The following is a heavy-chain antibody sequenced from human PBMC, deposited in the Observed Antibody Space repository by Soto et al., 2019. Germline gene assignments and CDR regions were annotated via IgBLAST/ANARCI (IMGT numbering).Heavy chain of an antibody. V-gene: IGHV3-23*01. CDR1: GFTFSSYA. Sequence: EVQLLESGGGLVQPGGSLRLSCAASGFTFSSYAMSWVRQAPGKGLEWVSAISGSGGSTYYADSVKGRFTISRDNTKNTHYLKINSLRPGDTALDDCAKDAPYENDSSGYYCEGDYWGQGTLVTVSS. CDR2: ISGSGGST. J-gene: IGHJ4*02. CDR3: AKDAPYENDSSGYYCEGDY. D-gene: IGHD3-22*01.